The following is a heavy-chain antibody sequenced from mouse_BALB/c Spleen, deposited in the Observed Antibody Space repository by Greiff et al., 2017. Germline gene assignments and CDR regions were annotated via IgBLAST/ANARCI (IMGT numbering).Heavy chain of an antibody. J-gene: IGHJ3*01. D-gene: IGHD2-14*01. V-gene: IGHV5-12-2*01. Sequence: EVKLVESGGGLVKLGGSLKLSCAASGFTFSSYTMSWVRQTPEKRLEWVAYISNGGGSTYYPDTVKGRFTISRDNAKNTLYLQMSSLKSEDTAMYYCARQRYDVFAYWGQGTLVTVSA. CDR1: GFTFSSYT. CDR3: ARQRYDVFAY. CDR2: ISNGGGST.